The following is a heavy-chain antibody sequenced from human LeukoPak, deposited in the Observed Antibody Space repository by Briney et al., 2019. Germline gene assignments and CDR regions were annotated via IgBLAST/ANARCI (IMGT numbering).Heavy chain of an antibody. D-gene: IGHD4-17*01. Sequence: SETLSLTCTVSGGSISSSSYYWGWIRQPPGKGLEWIGSIYYSGSTYYNPSLKSRVTISVDTSKNQFSLKLSSVTAADTAVYYCARYFDYGDAFDIWGQGTMVTVSS. V-gene: IGHV4-39*01. CDR2: IYYSGST. J-gene: IGHJ3*02. CDR1: GGSISSSSYY. CDR3: ARYFDYGDAFDI.